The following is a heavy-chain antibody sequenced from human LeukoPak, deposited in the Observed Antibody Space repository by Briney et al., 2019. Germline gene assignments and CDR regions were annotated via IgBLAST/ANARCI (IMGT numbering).Heavy chain of an antibody. D-gene: IGHD3-10*02. Sequence: GASLRLSCAASGFTFSSYEMNWVRQAPGKGLEWVSYISSSGSTIYYADSVKGRFTISRDNAKHSLYLQMNSLRAEDTAVYYCAELGITMIGGVWGKGTTVTISS. V-gene: IGHV3-48*03. CDR2: ISSSGSTI. CDR1: GFTFSSYE. CDR3: AELGITMIGGV. J-gene: IGHJ6*04.